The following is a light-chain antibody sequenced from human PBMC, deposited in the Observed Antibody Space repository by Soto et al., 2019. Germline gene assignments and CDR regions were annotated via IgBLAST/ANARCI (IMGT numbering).Light chain of an antibody. J-gene: IGKJ2*01. CDR3: QQYNSYSPYT. CDR2: KAS. V-gene: IGKV1-5*03. CDR1: QSISSW. Sequence: DIQMTQSPSTLSASVGDSVTITCRASQSISSWLAWYQQKPGKAPKLLIYKASSLESGVPSRFSGSGSGTEFTLTISSLQPDDFATYYCQQYNSYSPYTFGQGTKVDIK.